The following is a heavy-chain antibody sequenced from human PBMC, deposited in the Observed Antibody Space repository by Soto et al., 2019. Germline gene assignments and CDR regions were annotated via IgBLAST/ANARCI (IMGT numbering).Heavy chain of an antibody. CDR1: GGSISSYY. Sequence: SETLSLTCTVSGGSISSYYWSWIRQPPGKGLEWIGYIYYSGSTNYNPSLKSRVTISVDTSKNQFSLKLSSVTAADTAVYYCARVRRDIVGVGNAFDIWGQGTMVTVSS. J-gene: IGHJ3*02. V-gene: IGHV4-59*01. D-gene: IGHD2-15*01. CDR3: ARVRRDIVGVGNAFDI. CDR2: IYYSGST.